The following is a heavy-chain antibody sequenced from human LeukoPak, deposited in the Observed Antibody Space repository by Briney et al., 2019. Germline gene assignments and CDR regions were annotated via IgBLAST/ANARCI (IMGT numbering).Heavy chain of an antibody. Sequence: SETLSLTCTVSGGSISSGGYYWSWIRQHPGKGLEWIGYIYYSGSTYYNPSLKSRVTISVDTSKNQFSLKLSSVTAADTAVYYCAREAHHDSSGYATGGDYGMDVWGQGTTVTVSS. V-gene: IGHV4-31*03. CDR1: GGSISSGGYY. CDR2: IYYSGST. D-gene: IGHD3-22*01. CDR3: AREAHHDSSGYATGGDYGMDV. J-gene: IGHJ6*02.